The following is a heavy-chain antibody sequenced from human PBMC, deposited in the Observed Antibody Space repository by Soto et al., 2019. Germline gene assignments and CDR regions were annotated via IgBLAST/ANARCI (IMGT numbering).Heavy chain of an antibody. CDR2: ISKSSVDI. Sequence: EVQLVESGGGLVQPGGSLGLSCAASGFDFNIAEMNWVRQAPGKGLEWISYISKSSVDIHYADSVKGRFTISRDNAKNSLYLQMNSLRVEDTALYYCAPRKFGSFNIAAFEIWGQGTMVTVSS. CDR1: GFDFNIAE. CDR3: APRKFGSFNIAAFEI. J-gene: IGHJ3*02. D-gene: IGHD3-16*01. V-gene: IGHV3-48*03.